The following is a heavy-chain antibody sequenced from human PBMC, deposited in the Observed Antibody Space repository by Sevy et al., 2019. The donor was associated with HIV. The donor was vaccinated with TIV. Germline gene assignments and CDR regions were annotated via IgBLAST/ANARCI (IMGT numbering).Heavy chain of an antibody. CDR1: GGSISSYY. V-gene: IGHV4-59*01. D-gene: IGHD1-26*01. J-gene: IGHJ4*02. CDR3: ARSSRGSYLFDY. Sequence: SETLSLTCTVSGGSISSYYWSWIRQPLGKGLEWIGYIYYSGSTNYNPSLKSRVTISVDTSKNQFSLKLSSVTAADTAVYYCARSSRGSYLFDYWGQGTLVTVSS. CDR2: IYYSGST.